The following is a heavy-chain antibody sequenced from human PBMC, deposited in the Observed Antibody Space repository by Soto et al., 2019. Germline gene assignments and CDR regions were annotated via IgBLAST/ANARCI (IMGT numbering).Heavy chain of an antibody. J-gene: IGHJ4*02. Sequence: ASVKVSCKASGYTFTSYGISWVRQAPGQGLEWMGWISAYNGNTNYAQKLQGRVTMTTDTSTSTAYMELRSLRSDDTAVYYCARGLPGYSYAYGCDYWGQGTLVTVSS. CDR3: ARGLPGYSYAYGCDY. D-gene: IGHD5-18*01. V-gene: IGHV1-18*01. CDR2: ISAYNGNT. CDR1: GYTFTSYG.